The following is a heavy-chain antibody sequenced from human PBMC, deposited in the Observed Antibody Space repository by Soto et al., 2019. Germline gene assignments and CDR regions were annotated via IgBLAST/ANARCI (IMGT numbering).Heavy chain of an antibody. CDR2: IYTSGST. Sequence: SETLSLTCTVSGGSISSYYWSWIRQPAGKGLEWIGRIYTSGSTNYNPSLKSRVTMSVDTSKNKFSLNLSSVTAAADTAVYYCARDRITLANDAFDIWGQGTMVTVSS. V-gene: IGHV4-4*07. CDR1: GGSISSYY. J-gene: IGHJ3*02. CDR3: ARDRITLANDAFDI. D-gene: IGHD3-10*01.